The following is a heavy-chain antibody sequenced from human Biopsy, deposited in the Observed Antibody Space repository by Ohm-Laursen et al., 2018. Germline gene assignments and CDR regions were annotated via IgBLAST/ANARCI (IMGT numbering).Heavy chain of an antibody. CDR2: IDYSERT. D-gene: IGHD1-14*01. V-gene: IGHV4-59*01. Sequence: GTLSLTCTVSGDSISTYYWSWIRQPPGKGLEWIGYIDYSERTYFNPPLWSRLTLSLDMSRNQFSLRLTSVTAADTAIYYCARALSDDSSGELGIPDPHFDYWGQGTLVTVSS. CDR3: ARALSDDSSGELGIPDPHFDY. CDR1: GDSISTYY. J-gene: IGHJ4*02.